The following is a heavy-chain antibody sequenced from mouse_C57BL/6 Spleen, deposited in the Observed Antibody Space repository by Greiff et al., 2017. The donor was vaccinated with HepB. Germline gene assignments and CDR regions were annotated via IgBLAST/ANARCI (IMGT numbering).Heavy chain of an antibody. V-gene: IGHV5-4*03. D-gene: IGHD1-1*01. CDR2: ISDGGSYT. J-gene: IGHJ3*01. Sequence: EVKLVESGGGLVKPGGSLKLSCAASGFTFSSYAMSWVRQTPEKRLEWVATISDGGSYTYYPDNVKGRFSISRDNAKNNLYLQMSHLKSEDTAMYYCARGDGSSYEFAYWGQGTLVTVSA. CDR1: GFTFSSYA. CDR3: ARGDGSSYEFAY.